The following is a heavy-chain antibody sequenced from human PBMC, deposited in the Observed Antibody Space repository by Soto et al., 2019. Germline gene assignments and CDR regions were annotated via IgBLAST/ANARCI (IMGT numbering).Heavy chain of an antibody. D-gene: IGHD2-2*01. CDR3: ASDVCTSVRAHSPSPPFDY. CDR2: IWQDGSHK. Sequence: QVQLVESGGGVVQPGRSLRLSCAATRFTFSSYRMHWVRQAPGKGLEWVAAIWQDGSHKYYADSVKGRFTISRDNSKNTLYLQRNSLRAEDTAVYYCASDVCTSVRAHSPSPPFDYWGQGTLVTVFS. V-gene: IGHV3-33*01. CDR1: RFTFSSYR. J-gene: IGHJ4*02.